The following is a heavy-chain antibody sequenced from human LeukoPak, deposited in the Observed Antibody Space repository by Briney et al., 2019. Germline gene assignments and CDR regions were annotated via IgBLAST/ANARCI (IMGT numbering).Heavy chain of an antibody. CDR3: AKGRCGDSSCWYFDS. CDR2: ISGSGSRGSGISGGNT. D-gene: IGHD6-13*01. V-gene: IGHV3-23*01. CDR1: GFSFKLSA. Sequence: GGSLRLSCAASGFSFKLSAMSWIRQAPVKGLDWVALISGSGSRGSGISGGNTYYADSVKGRFTISRDDSQNTVYLQMNGLRAEDTAIYFCAKGRCGDSSCWYFDSWAKGTRVTVSS. J-gene: IGHJ4*02.